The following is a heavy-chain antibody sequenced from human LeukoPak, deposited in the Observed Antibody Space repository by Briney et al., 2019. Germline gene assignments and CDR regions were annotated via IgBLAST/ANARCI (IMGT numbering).Heavy chain of an antibody. CDR3: ARGTYYYDSSGYFDY. D-gene: IGHD3-22*01. CDR2: ISAYNGNT. J-gene: IGHJ4*02. V-gene: IGHV1-18*01. CDR1: GYTFTSYG. Sequence: ASVKVSCKASGYTFTSYGIGWVRQAPGQGLEWMGWISAYNGNTNYAQKLQGRVTMTTDTSTSTAYMELRSLRSDDTAVYYCARGTYYYDSSGYFDYWGQGTLVTVSS.